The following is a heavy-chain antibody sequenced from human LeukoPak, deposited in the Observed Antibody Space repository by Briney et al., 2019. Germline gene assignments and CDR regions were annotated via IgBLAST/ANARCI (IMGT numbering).Heavy chain of an antibody. Sequence: SETLSLTCTVSGVSISSYYWSWIRQPPGKGLEWIGYIYYSGSTNYNPSLKSRVTISIDTSKNQFSLNLNSVTAADTAVYYCARGVTTVEYWGQGTLVTVSS. CDR2: IYYSGST. D-gene: IGHD4-23*01. CDR1: GVSISSYY. CDR3: ARGVTTVEY. J-gene: IGHJ4*02. V-gene: IGHV4-59*01.